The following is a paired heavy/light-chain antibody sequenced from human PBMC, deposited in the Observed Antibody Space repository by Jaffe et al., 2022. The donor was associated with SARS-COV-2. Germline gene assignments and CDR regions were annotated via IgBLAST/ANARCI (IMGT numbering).Heavy chain of an antibody. J-gene: IGHJ4*02. D-gene: IGHD1-26*01. CDR1: GFTFTDYW. CDR3: AGGLLGATPH. Sequence: EVQLVESGGDLIQPGGSLRLSCAASGFTFTDYWMSWVRQAPGKGLEWVANLDKRGSEKYYVDSVKGRFTISRDNARSSLYLQMNSLRAEDTAVYYCAGGLLGATPHWGQGTLVTVSS. CDR2: LDKRGSEK. V-gene: IGHV3-7*03.
Light chain of an antibody. J-gene: IGLJ2*01. CDR2: GND. Sequence: QSVLTQPPSASGTPGQRVTISCSGSNSNIGTNVVSWYQQLPGTAPKLLIYGNDQRPSGVPDRFSGSKSGSSASLAISGLQSDDEADYYCVTRDGSLNVLLFGGGTKLTVL. CDR3: VTRDGSLNVLL. CDR1: NSNIGTNV. V-gene: IGLV1-44*01.